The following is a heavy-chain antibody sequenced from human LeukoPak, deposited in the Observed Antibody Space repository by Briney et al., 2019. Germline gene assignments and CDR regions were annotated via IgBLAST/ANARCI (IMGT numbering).Heavy chain of an antibody. CDR1: GYTFTSYY. Sequence: ASVKVSCKASGYTFTSYYMHWVRQAPGQGLEWMGIINPSGGSTSYAQKFQGRVTMTRDMSTSTVYMELSSLRSEDTAVYYCARSHRSRGSSSPYHFDYWGQGTLVTVSS. CDR3: ARSHRSRGSSSPYHFDY. D-gene: IGHD6-6*01. V-gene: IGHV1-46*01. CDR2: INPSGGST. J-gene: IGHJ4*02.